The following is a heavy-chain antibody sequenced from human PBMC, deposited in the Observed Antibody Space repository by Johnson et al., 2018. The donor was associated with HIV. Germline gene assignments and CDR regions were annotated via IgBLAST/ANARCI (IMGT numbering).Heavy chain of an antibody. CDR3: AKDLSSGWSAFDI. CDR2: INWNGGST. J-gene: IGHJ3*02. V-gene: IGHV3-20*04. D-gene: IGHD6-19*01. CDR1: GFTFDDYG. Sequence: VQLVESGGGVVRPGGSLRLSCAASGFTFDDYGMSWVRQAPGKGLEWVSGINWNGGSTYYADSVKGRFTISRDNSKNTLYLQMNSLRAEDTAVYYCAKDLSSGWSAFDIWGQGTMVTVSS.